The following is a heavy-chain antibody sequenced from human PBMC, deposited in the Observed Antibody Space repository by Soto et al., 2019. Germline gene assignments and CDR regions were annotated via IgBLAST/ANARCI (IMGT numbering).Heavy chain of an antibody. CDR3: AGHSSNSGISIDY. D-gene: IGHD3-3*02. J-gene: IGHJ4*02. V-gene: IGHV4-4*02. CDR1: GGSISSSNW. Sequence: LSLTCAVSGGSISSSNWWSWVRQPPGKGLEWIGEIYHSGSTNYNPSLKSRVTISVDKSKNQFSLKLSSVTAADTAVYYCAGHSSNSGISIDYWGQGTLVTVSS. CDR2: IYHSGST.